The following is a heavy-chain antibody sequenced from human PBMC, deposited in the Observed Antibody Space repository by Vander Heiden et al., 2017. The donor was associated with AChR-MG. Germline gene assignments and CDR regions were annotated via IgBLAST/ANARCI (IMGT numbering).Heavy chain of an antibody. CDR3: ARGQVSEDWSGGSCYHLDF. V-gene: IGHV1-8*01. D-gene: IGHD2-15*01. J-gene: IGHJ4*02. CDR1: GYTFTSYD. Sequence: QVQLVQSGAEVREPGASVKVSCQASGYTFTSYDLNWVRQATGQGREWMGWMNPNSANTGYAQKFRGRVTMTRDTSTGTAFMELSSLTSEDMAIYYCARGQVSEDWSGGSCYHLDFWCQGTLVTVSS. CDR2: MNPNSANT.